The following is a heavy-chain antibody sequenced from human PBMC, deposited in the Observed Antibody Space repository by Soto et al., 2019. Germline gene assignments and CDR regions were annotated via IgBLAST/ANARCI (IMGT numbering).Heavy chain of an antibody. CDR2: ITDNGGST. V-gene: IGHV3-23*01. CDR3: AKERATTTAFDY. Sequence: GGSLRLSCAASGFTFSRDGMSWVRQAPGKGLEWVSLITDNGGSTYYADSVKGRFTISRDNTKNTLFLQMNSLRAADTAVYYCAKERATTTAFDYWGQGALVTVSS. J-gene: IGHJ4*02. CDR1: GFTFSRDG. D-gene: IGHD4-17*01.